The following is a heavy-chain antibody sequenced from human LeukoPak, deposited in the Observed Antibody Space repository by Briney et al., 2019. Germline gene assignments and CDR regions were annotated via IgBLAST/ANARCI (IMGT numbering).Heavy chain of an antibody. Sequence: SGTLSLTCAVSGGSISSSNWWSWVRPPPGKGLEWIGEIYHSGSTNYNPSLKSRVTISVDKSKNQFSLKLSSVTAADTAVYYCARDDDSSGWFDAFDIWGQGTMVTVSS. J-gene: IGHJ3*02. V-gene: IGHV4-4*02. D-gene: IGHD6-19*01. CDR1: GGSISSSNW. CDR3: ARDDDSSGWFDAFDI. CDR2: IYHSGST.